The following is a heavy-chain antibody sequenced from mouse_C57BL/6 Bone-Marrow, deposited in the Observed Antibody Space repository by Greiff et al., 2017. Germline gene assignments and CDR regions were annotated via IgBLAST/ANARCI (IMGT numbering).Heavy chain of an antibody. CDR2: ISSGGDYI. D-gene: IGHD1-1*01. CDR3: TRDRRPYGTFYDYAMDY. Sequence: EVKLVESGEGLVKPGGSLKLSCAASGFTFSSYAMSWVRQTPEKRLEWVAYISSGGDYIYYADTVKGRFPISRDNARNTLYLQMSSLKSEDTAMYYCTRDRRPYGTFYDYAMDYWGQGTSVTVSS. J-gene: IGHJ4*01. V-gene: IGHV5-9-1*02. CDR1: GFTFSSYA.